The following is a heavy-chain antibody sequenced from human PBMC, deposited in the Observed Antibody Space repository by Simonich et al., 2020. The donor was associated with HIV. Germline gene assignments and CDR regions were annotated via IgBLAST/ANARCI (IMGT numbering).Heavy chain of an antibody. Sequence: QVQLQQWGAGLLKPSETLSLTCAIYGVSFSGNYWSWIRQPPGKGLEWIGEINHSGSTNYNPSLKSRVTILVDTSKNQFSLKLSSVTATDTAVYYCARLNGANWGHFDYWGQGALVTVSS. D-gene: IGHD7-27*01. V-gene: IGHV4-34*01. CDR1: GVSFSGNY. CDR2: INHSGST. CDR3: ARLNGANWGHFDY. J-gene: IGHJ4*02.